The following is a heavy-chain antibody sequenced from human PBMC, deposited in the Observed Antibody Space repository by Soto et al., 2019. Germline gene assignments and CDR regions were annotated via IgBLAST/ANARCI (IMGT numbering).Heavy chain of an antibody. V-gene: IGHV3-23*01. D-gene: IGHD4-17*01. CDR2: VTDNGRST. J-gene: IGHJ4*02. CDR1: GFTFSRDG. CDR3: AKERATTTAFDY. Sequence: EVQLLESGGGLVQAGGSLRLSCAASGFTFSRDGMSWVRQAPGKGLEWVSLVTDNGRSTYYADSVKGRFPISRDNTKNPLFRQMNSLRAEDTAVYYCAKERATTTAFDYWGQGALVTVSS.